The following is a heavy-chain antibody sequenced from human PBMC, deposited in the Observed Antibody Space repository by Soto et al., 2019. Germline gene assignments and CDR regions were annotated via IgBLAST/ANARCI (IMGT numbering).Heavy chain of an antibody. J-gene: IGHJ4*02. CDR3: ATTRLTLTVVSPPEYDY. V-gene: IGHV1-24*01. CDR1: GYTLTELS. Sequence: GASVQVSCKVSGYTLTELSMHWVRQAPGKRLEWMEGFDPEDGETIYAQKFQGRVTMTEDTSTDTAYMELSSLRSEDTAVYYCATTRLTLTVVSPPEYDYWGQGTLVTVSS. CDR2: FDPEDGET. D-gene: IGHD3-22*01.